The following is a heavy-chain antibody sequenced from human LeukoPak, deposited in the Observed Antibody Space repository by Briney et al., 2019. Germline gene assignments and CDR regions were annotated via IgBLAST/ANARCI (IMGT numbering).Heavy chain of an antibody. CDR3: AKDFVRTAVTGYFDH. CDR2: ISDSGGST. D-gene: IGHD4-17*01. J-gene: IGHJ4*02. V-gene: IGHV3-23*01. CDR1: GLTFSGYA. Sequence: GGSLRLSCAASGLTFSGYAMSWVRQAPGKGLEWVSGISDSGGSTFYADSVKGRFTISRDNFKNTQSLQMNSLRAEDTAVYYCAKDFVRTAVTGYFDHWGQGTLVTVSS.